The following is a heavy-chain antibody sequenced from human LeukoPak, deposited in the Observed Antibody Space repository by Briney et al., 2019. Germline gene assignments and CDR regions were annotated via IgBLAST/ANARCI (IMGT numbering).Heavy chain of an antibody. D-gene: IGHD3-16*02. Sequence: PSQTLSLTCAVSGGSISSGGYSWSWIRQPPGKGLEWIGYIYYSGSTYYNPSLKSRVTISVDTSKNQFSLKLSSVTAADTAVYYCARGPGDYVWGSYRYYYYYYMDVWGKGTTVTVSS. CDR2: IYYSGST. CDR3: ARGPGDYVWGSYRYYYYYYMDV. CDR1: GGSISSGGYS. J-gene: IGHJ6*03. V-gene: IGHV4-30-4*07.